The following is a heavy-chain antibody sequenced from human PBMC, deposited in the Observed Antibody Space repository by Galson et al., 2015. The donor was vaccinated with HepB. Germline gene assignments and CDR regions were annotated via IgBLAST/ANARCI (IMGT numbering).Heavy chain of an antibody. J-gene: IGHJ2*01. CDR1: ECTVSGDS. V-gene: IGHV3-53*01. Sequence: SLNISCAASECTVSGDSISWVRQAPGKGLEWVSIIYSGSEAYYADSVQGRFTTYRDDSKNTLYLQLRSLRADDTAMYYCARSMGGTERYFDLWGRGTLVTVSS. D-gene: IGHD1-26*01. CDR2: IYSGSEA. CDR3: ARSMGGTERYFDL.